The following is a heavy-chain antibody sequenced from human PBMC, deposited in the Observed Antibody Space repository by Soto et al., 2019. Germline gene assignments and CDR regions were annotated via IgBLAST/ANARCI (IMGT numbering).Heavy chain of an antibody. J-gene: IGHJ4*02. CDR3: ARLDVLPYYFDY. CDR1: GGSISSSSYY. V-gene: IGHV4-39*01. CDR2: IYYSGST. D-gene: IGHD1-26*01. Sequence: QLQLQESGPGLVKPSETLSLTCTVSGGSISSSSYYWGWIRQPPGKGLEWIGSIYYSGSTYYNPSLKSRVTISVDTFKNQFSLKLSSVTAADTAVYYCARLDVLPYYFDYWGQGTLVTVSS.